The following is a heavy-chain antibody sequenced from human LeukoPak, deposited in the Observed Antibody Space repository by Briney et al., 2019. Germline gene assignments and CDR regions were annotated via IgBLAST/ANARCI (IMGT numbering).Heavy chain of an antibody. J-gene: IGHJ4*02. CDR3: ARVPFYDSSGVF. CDR2: IYYSGST. D-gene: IGHD3-22*01. Sequence: PSQTLSLTCTVSGASISSGDNYWSWIRQPPGKGLEWIGYIYYSGSTYYNPSLKSRVTISSDKSKNQFSLKLTSATAADTAVYYCARVPFYDSSGVFWGQGTLVTVSS. V-gene: IGHV4-30-4*01. CDR1: GASISSGDNY.